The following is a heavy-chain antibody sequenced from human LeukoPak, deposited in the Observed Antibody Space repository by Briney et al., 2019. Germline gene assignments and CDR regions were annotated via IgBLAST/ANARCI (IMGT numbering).Heavy chain of an antibody. Sequence: GGSLRLSCAASGFKFSSFSMGWVRQAPGKGLEWLSYITSTSSATYYADSLQGRFTISRDNAKNSLYLQINSLRADGTAVYYCARAIASYGDSAYWGQGTLVTVSS. CDR2: ITSTSSAT. J-gene: IGHJ4*02. V-gene: IGHV3-48*04. D-gene: IGHD5-18*01. CDR1: GFKFSSFS. CDR3: ARAIASYGDSAY.